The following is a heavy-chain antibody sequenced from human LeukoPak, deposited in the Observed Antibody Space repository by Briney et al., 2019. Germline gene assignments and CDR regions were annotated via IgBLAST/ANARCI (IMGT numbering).Heavy chain of an antibody. CDR3: VRDRNGRYAFDI. J-gene: IGHJ3*02. Sequence: RGESLKISCEASEDTFNNYWIAWVRQVPGKGLEWVGIIFPGDSDTRYSPSLQGHVTISADKSVSTAYLRWGSLKASDSAMYYCVRDRNGRYAFDIWGLWTRVTVSS. CDR1: EDTFNNYW. CDR2: IFPGDSDT. D-gene: IGHD1-14*01. V-gene: IGHV5-51*01.